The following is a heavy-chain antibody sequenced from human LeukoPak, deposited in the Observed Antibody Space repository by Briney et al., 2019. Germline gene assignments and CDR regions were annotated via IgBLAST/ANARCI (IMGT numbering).Heavy chain of an antibody. CDR1: GGSISSGGYY. V-gene: IGHV4-31*03. J-gene: IGHJ4*02. CDR3: ARGQPWPYYFDY. CDR2: IYNSGST. Sequence: SETLSLTCTVSGGSISSGGYYWSWIRQHPGKGLEWIGYIYNSGSTYYNPSLKSRVIISVDTSKNQFSLKLSSVTAADTVVYYCARGQPWPYYFDYWGQGTLVTVSS. D-gene: IGHD5-18*01.